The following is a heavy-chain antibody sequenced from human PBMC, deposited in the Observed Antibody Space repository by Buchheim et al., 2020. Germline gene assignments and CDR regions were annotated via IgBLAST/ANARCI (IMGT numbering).Heavy chain of an antibody. V-gene: IGHV4-31*03. D-gene: IGHD3-9*01. CDR1: GGSISSGGYY. CDR2: IYYSGST. Sequence: QVQLQESGPGLVKPSQTLSLTCTVSGGSISSGGYYWSWIRQHPGKGLEWIGYIYYSGSTYYNPSLKSRVTISVDTSKNQFSRKLSSVTAADTDVYYWGRGGGPYDILTGYIVTRFDPWGQGTL. CDR3: GRGGGPYDILTGYIVTRFDP. J-gene: IGHJ5*02.